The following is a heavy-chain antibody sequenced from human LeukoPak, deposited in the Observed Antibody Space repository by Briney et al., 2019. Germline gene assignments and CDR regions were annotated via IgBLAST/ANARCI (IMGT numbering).Heavy chain of an antibody. CDR2: IRYDGTNK. J-gene: IGHJ5*02. CDR3: ASDGCASTSCYVDP. D-gene: IGHD2-2*01. CDR1: GFTFSSYG. V-gene: IGHV3-30*02. Sequence: GGSLRLSCTASGFTFSSYGMHWVRQAPGKGLEWLTFIRYDGTNKYYADSVKGRFTISRDNSQNTLYLQMNSLRAGDTAVYYCASDGCASTSCYVDPWGQGTLVTVSA.